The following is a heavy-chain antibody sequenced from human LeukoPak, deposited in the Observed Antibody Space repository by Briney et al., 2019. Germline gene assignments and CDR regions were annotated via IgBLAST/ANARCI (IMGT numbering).Heavy chain of an antibody. Sequence: GGSLRLSCAASGLTFSIHWMNWVRQAPGKGLECVANIKQDGSEKYYVDSVKGRFTISRDNAKNSLYLQMNSLRAEDTAVYYCARDAVMVVAATHWFDPWGQGTLVTVSS. V-gene: IGHV3-7*01. D-gene: IGHD2-15*01. CDR2: IKQDGSEK. J-gene: IGHJ5*02. CDR3: ARDAVMVVAATHWFDP. CDR1: GLTFSIHW.